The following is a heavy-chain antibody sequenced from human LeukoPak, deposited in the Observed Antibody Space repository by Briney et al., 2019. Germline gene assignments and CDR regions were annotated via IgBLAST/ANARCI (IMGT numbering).Heavy chain of an antibody. CDR2: IIPIVGIA. J-gene: IGHJ6*02. D-gene: IGHD2-2*03. V-gene: IGHV1-69*04. Sequence: SVKVSCKAAGGTFSSYAISWVRQAPGQGLEWMGRIIPIVGIANYAQKFQGRVTITADKSTSTAYMELSSLRSEDTAVYYCEFGYCSSTSCYLGGYYYYYYGMDVWGQGTTVTVSS. CDR1: GGTFSSYA. CDR3: EFGYCSSTSCYLGGYYYYYYGMDV.